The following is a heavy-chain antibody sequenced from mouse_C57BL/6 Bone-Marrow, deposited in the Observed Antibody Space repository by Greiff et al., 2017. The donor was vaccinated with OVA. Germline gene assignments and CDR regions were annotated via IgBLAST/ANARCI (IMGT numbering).Heavy chain of an antibody. D-gene: IGHD2-14*01. CDR1: GYAFSRYW. J-gene: IGHJ2*01. V-gene: IGHV1-80*01. CDR2: IYPGDGDT. CDR3: ASGDYWFFDY. Sequence: QVQLQQSGAELVKPGASVKISCKASGYAFSRYWMNWVKQRPGKGLEWIGQIYPGDGDTNSNGKFKGKATLTAAKSSSTAYMQHSSLTAGDAAVEYCASGDYWFFDYWGQGTTLTVSS.